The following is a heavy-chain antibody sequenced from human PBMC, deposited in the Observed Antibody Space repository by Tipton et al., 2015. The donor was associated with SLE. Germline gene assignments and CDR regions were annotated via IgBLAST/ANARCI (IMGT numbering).Heavy chain of an antibody. D-gene: IGHD3-22*01. CDR2: ISLNSGSI. CDR1: GFTFDGYA. Sequence: RSLRLSCVGSGFTFDGYAMHWVRQGPGKGLEWVSGISLNSGSIGYADSVQGRFTISRDNGKNSLYLQMSSLRVDDTALYYCAKAPLYYDPSGDFPGAFDMWGQGTMVTVSS. CDR3: AKAPLYYDPSGDFPGAFDM. V-gene: IGHV3-9*01. J-gene: IGHJ3*02.